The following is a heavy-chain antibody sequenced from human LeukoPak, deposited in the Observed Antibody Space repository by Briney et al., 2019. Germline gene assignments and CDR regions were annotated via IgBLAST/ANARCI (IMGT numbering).Heavy chain of an antibody. Sequence: SVKVSCKASGGTFSSYAISWVRQAPGQGLEWMGRIIPILGIANYAQKFQGRVTITADKSTSTAYMELSSLRSEDTAVYYCATDVGPRWFDYWGQGTLVTVSS. J-gene: IGHJ4*02. D-gene: IGHD4-23*01. V-gene: IGHV1-69*04. CDR1: GGTFSSYA. CDR2: IIPILGIA. CDR3: ATDVGPRWFDY.